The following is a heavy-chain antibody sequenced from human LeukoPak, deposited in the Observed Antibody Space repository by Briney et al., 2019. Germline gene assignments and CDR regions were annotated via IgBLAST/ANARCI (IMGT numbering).Heavy chain of an antibody. V-gene: IGHV3-23*01. CDR1: GFTFNYYA. J-gene: IGHJ4*02. D-gene: IGHD5-18*01. CDR2: ISDNEGST. Sequence: GGSLRLSCAASGFTFNYYAMSWVRQAPGKGLEWVSGISDNEGSTYYTDSVKGRFTISRDNTKNTVYLQMNNLRPDDTAVYFYARHDSFIPYWGQGTLVTVSS. CDR3: ARHDSFIPY.